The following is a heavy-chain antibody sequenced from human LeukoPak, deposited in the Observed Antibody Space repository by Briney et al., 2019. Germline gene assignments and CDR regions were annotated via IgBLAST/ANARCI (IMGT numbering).Heavy chain of an antibody. V-gene: IGHV3-30*03. CDR2: ISYDGSNK. D-gene: IGHD3-22*01. J-gene: IGHJ4*02. CDR3: ARGDSSGYYPFDY. CDR1: GFTFSSYG. Sequence: PGRSLRLSCAASGFTFSSYGMHWVRQAPGKGLEWVAVISYDGSNKYYADSVKGRFTISRDNSKNTLYLQMNSLRAEDTAVYYCARGDSSGYYPFDYWGQGTLVTVSS.